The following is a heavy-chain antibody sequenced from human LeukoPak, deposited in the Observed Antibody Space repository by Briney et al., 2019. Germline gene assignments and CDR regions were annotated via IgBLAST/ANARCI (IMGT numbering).Heavy chain of an antibody. V-gene: IGHV3-48*03. CDR1: GLKFSSYE. Sequence: TGGSLRLSCAASGLKFSSYEVNWVRQAPGKGLELVSYISSSGNNIYYADSVKGRFTISRDIAKNSLYLQMNSLRADDTAVYYCARVMGYYYAMDVWGQGTTVTVSS. J-gene: IGHJ6*02. CDR2: ISSSGNNI. CDR3: ARVMGYYYAMDV. D-gene: IGHD1-26*01.